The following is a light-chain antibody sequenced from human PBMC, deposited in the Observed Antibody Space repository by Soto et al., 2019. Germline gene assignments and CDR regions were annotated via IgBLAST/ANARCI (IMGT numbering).Light chain of an antibody. CDR2: GAS. J-gene: IGKJ4*01. Sequence: EIVMTQSPATLSVSPGDGATLSCRASQSVNSNVAWYQQKPGQAPNLLIYGASTRATGIPARFSGSGSGTEFTLTISSLLSEDFAVYYCQQYNNWPLTFGGGTKVEIK. CDR1: QSVNSN. CDR3: QQYNNWPLT. V-gene: IGKV3-15*01.